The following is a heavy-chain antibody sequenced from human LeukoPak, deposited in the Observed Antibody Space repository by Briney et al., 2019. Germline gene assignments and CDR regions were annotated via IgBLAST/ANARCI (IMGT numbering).Heavy chain of an antibody. D-gene: IGHD6-19*01. CDR1: GLTFSSNA. CDR3: ASTPYGSGWPFDY. Sequence: PGRSLRLSCAASGLTFSSNAMHWVRQAPGKGLEWVAVISYDGSNKYYADSVKGRFTISRDNSKNTLYVQMNSLRAEDTAVYYCASTPYGSGWPFDYWGQGTLVTVSS. V-gene: IGHV3-30-3*01. J-gene: IGHJ4*02. CDR2: ISYDGSNK.